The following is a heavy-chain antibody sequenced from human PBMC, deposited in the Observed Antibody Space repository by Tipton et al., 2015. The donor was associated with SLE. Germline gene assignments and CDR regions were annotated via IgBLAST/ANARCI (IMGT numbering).Heavy chain of an antibody. V-gene: IGHV3-30*04. J-gene: IGHJ3*02. CDR2: ISSGGSDK. Sequence: SLRLSCEASGFTLRQYVLHWVRQAPGTGLEWVAIISSGGSDKYYIDSGKGRFTISRDNAKNTLYLQMNSLRLEDTAVYYCASAPEYYDFWSGVFDIWGQGTMVTVST. CDR1: GFTLRQYV. D-gene: IGHD3-3*01. CDR3: ASAPEYYDFWSGVFDI.